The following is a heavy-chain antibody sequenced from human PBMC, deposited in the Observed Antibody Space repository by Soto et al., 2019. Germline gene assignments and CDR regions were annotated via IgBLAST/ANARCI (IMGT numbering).Heavy chain of an antibody. Sequence: QVQLVQSGGGVVQPGKSLRLSCAASGFTFNSFGMHWVRQPPGKGLEWVALISYDGANQYFTDSVRGRFTISRDNSKTTVYLEMNSLRLDDTATYYCVSPHSDSSNAFDLWGQGTLVTVSS. CDR3: VSPHSDSSNAFDL. J-gene: IGHJ5*02. D-gene: IGHD3-22*01. CDR1: GFTFNSFG. CDR2: ISYDGANQ. V-gene: IGHV3-30*03.